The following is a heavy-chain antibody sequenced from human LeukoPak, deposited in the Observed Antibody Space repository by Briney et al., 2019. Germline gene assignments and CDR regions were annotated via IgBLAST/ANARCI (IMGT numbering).Heavy chain of an antibody. CDR1: GFIFNSHS. V-gene: IGHV3-21*01. CDR3: ARSSGWYHRGPDYYYYYMDV. CDR2: ISSTSSYI. Sequence: PGGSLRLSCAASGFIFNSHSMNWVRQAPGKGLEWVSSISSTSSYIFYADSVKSRFTISRDNAKNSLYLQMNSLRAEDTAVYYCARSSGWYHRGPDYYYYYMDVWGKGTTVTVS. J-gene: IGHJ6*03. D-gene: IGHD6-19*01.